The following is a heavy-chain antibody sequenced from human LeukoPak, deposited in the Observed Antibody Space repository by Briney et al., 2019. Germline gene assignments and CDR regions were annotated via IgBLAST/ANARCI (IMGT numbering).Heavy chain of an antibody. J-gene: IGHJ4*02. CDR3: ARDQEFDY. Sequence: GGSLILSCAASGFTVSSNYMSWVRRAPGKGLEWVSSISSSSSYIYYADSVKGRFTISRDNAKNSLYLQMNSLRAEDTAVYYCARDQEFDYWGQGTLVTVSS. CDR2: ISSSSSYI. V-gene: IGHV3-21*01. CDR1: GFTVSSNY.